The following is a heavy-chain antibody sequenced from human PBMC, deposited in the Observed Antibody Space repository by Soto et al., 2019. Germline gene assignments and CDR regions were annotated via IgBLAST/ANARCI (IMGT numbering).Heavy chain of an antibody. D-gene: IGHD4-17*01. CDR2: IYPGDSDT. CDR1: GYSFTSYW. Sequence: GASVKVSCKGSGYSFTSYWIGWVRQMPGKGLEWMGIIYPGDSDTRYSPSFQGQVTISADKSISTAYLQWSSLKASDTAMYYCARRNRHDYGALGYYYMDVWGKGTTVTVSS. CDR3: ARRNRHDYGALGYYYMDV. J-gene: IGHJ6*03. V-gene: IGHV5-51*01.